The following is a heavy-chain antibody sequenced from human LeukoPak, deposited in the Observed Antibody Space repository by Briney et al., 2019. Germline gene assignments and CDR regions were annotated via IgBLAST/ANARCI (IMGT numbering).Heavy chain of an antibody. D-gene: IGHD3-10*01. J-gene: IGHJ4*02. Sequence: SSETLSLTCTVSGDSISTYYWGWIRQPPGKGLEWIGSIYYSGSTYYNPSLKSRVTISVDTSKNQFSLKLSSVTAADTAVYYCAHWGYYGSGSYYFDYWGQGTLVTVSS. CDR1: GDSISTYY. CDR2: IYYSGST. V-gene: IGHV4-39*01. CDR3: AHWGYYGSGSYYFDY.